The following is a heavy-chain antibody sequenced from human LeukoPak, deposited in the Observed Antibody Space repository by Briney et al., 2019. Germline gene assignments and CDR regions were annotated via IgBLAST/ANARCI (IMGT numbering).Heavy chain of an antibody. V-gene: IGHV1-18*01. CDR1: GYTFNTYG. J-gene: IGHJ4*02. CDR3: ARGPHERSGYPDD. CDR2: ISPYNGNT. Sequence: ASVKVSCKASGYTFNTYGITWVRQAPGQGLEWMGWISPYNGNTNYAQKFQGRVTLTADTSTSTAYMELRSLRSDDTAVYYCARGPHERSGYPDDWGQGTLVTVSS. D-gene: IGHD3-22*01.